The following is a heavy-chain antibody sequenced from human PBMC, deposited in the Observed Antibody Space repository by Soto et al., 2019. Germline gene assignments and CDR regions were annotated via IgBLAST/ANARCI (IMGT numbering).Heavy chain of an antibody. D-gene: IGHD6-13*01. V-gene: IGHV1-2*04. J-gene: IGHJ5*02. CDR3: ARVPTGGYSTQFDP. CDR1: GYTFTGYY. Sequence: ASVKVSCKASGYTFTGYYMHWVRQAPGQGLEWMGWINPNSGGTNYAQKLQGWVTMTRDTSISTAYMELSRLRSDDTAVYYCARVPTGGYSTQFDPWGQGTLVTVSS. CDR2: INPNSGGT.